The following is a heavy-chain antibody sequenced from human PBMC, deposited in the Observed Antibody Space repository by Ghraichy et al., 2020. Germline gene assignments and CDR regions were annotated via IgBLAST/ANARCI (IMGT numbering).Heavy chain of an antibody. CDR1: GFTFSSYN. J-gene: IGHJ4*02. CDR3: ARVKDDFWSGYPLDY. Sequence: GESLNISCAASGFTFSSYNMNWVRQAPGKGLEWVSSISSSSSYIYYADSVKGRFTISRDNAKNSLYLQMNSLRAEDTAVYYCARVKDDFWSGYPLDYWGQGTLVTVSS. D-gene: IGHD3-3*01. CDR2: ISSSSSYI. V-gene: IGHV3-21*01.